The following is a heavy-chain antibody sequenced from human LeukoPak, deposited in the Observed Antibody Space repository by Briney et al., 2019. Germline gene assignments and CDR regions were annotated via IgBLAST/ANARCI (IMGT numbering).Heavy chain of an antibody. CDR1: GFSFSSYG. D-gene: IGHD3-22*01. CDR2: IGYDGSSK. CDR3: ARISHSSAYLYYFDY. Sequence: PGRSLRLSCAASGFSFSSYGMHWVRQAPAKGLEWVAVIGYDGSSKYYGDSVKGRFTISRDNSKNTLYLQVNSLRAEDTAVYYCARISHSSAYLYYFDYWGQGTLVTVSS. J-gene: IGHJ4*02. V-gene: IGHV3-33*01.